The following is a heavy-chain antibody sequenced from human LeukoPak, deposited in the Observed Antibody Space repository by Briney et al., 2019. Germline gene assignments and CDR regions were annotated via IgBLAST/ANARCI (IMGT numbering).Heavy chain of an antibody. J-gene: IGHJ6*03. D-gene: IGHD5/OR15-5a*01. Sequence: ETLSLTCAVYGGSFSGYYWSWIRQPPGKGLEWVANIKQDGSEKYYVDSVKGRFTISRDNAKNSLYLQMNSLRAEDTAVYYCARDPPLVSGPVYYYYYMDVWGKGTTVTVSS. CDR2: IKQDGSEK. CDR1: GGSFSGYY. V-gene: IGHV3-7*01. CDR3: ARDPPLVSGPVYYYYYMDV.